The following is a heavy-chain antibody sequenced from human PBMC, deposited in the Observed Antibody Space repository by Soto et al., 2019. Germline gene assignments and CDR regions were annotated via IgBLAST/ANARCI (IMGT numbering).Heavy chain of an antibody. CDR2: INPSGTT. J-gene: IGHJ1*01. Sequence: QVQLQQWGAGLLKPSETLSLTCTFYGGSLSAYYLSWIRQPPGKGLEWIGEINPSGTTNYNPSLKSRVTISVDTSKNQFSLRLSSVTAADTAVYHCALAPAAHILYWGQGTLVTVSS. V-gene: IGHV4-34*01. CDR3: ALAPAAHILY. CDR1: GGSLSAYY. D-gene: IGHD2-2*01.